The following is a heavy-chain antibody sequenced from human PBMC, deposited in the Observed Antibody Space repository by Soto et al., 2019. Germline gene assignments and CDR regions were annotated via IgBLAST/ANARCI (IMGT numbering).Heavy chain of an antibody. CDR2: ISGTGSPT. CDR1: GFTFSSYS. D-gene: IGHD1-26*01. V-gene: IGHV3-23*01. Sequence: GSLRLSCAASGFTFSSYSMNWVRQAPGRGLEWVSAISGTGSPTYYADSVMGRFTISRDNSKNTLYLQMNSLRADDTAVYYCARDMSGGTYNYYYGMDVWGQGTTVTVSS. J-gene: IGHJ6*02. CDR3: ARDMSGGTYNYYYGMDV.